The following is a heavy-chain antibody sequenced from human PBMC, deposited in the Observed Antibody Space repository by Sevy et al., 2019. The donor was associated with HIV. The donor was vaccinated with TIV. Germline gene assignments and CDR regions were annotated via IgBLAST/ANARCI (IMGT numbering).Heavy chain of an antibody. CDR2: AYYNGGT. CDR1: GGSLDVFG. V-gene: IGHV4-59*01. Sequence: SETLSLTCTVSGGSLDVFGWTWVRQPPGKGLEWIGYAYYNGGTNYNPSLKSRLTIPVGTSARQFSLHLNSVTAADTAIYYCARDNWGSIDYWGQGILLTVSS. J-gene: IGHJ4*02. CDR3: ARDNWGSIDY. D-gene: IGHD7-27*01.